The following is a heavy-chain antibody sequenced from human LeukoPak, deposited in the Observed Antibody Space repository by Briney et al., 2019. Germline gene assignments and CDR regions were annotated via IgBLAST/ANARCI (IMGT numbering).Heavy chain of an antibody. CDR1: GFTFSNYW. Sequence: GGSLRLSCAASGFTFSNYWMSWVRQAPGKGLEWVAHIKQDGSEKYYVDSVKGRFTISRDNAESSLYLQMNSLRAEDTAVYYCARSASYYDSSGYWYYSDYWGQGTLVTVSS. CDR2: IKQDGSEK. D-gene: IGHD3-22*01. J-gene: IGHJ4*02. V-gene: IGHV3-7*01. CDR3: ARSASYYDSSGYWYYSDY.